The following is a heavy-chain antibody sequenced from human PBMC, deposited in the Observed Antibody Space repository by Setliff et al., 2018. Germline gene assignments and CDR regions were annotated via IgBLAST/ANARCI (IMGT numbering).Heavy chain of an antibody. Sequence: GGSLRLSCAGSGFSFSIFWMGWVRQAPGKGLEWVATIKQDGSEKFYVDSVKGRFTISRDNAKNALYLQMDSLRVEDTAMYFCARDRGGGLYDYWGRGTLVTVSS. CDR3: ARDRGGGLYDY. D-gene: IGHD3-16*01. J-gene: IGHJ4*02. V-gene: IGHV3-7*01. CDR1: GFSFSIFW. CDR2: IKQDGSEK.